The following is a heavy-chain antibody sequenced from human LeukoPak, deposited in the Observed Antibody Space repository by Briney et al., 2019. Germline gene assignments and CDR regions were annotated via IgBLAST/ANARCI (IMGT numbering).Heavy chain of an antibody. CDR2: IYYSGST. CDR3: ARHMGAAFDY. J-gene: IGHJ4*02. V-gene: IGHV4-59*08. D-gene: IGHD1-26*01. Sequence: PSETLSLTCTVSGGSISSYYWSWIRQPPGKGLEWIGYIYYSGSTNYNPSLKSRVTISVDTSKNQFSLKLSSVTAADTAVYYCARHMGAAFDYWGQGTLVTVSS. CDR1: GGSISSYY.